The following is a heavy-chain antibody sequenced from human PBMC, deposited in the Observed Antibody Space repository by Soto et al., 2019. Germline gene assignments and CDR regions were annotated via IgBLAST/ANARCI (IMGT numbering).Heavy chain of an antibody. V-gene: IGHV4-34*01. Sequence: PSETLSLTCAVYGGSFSGYYWSWIRQPPGKGLEWIGEINHSGGTNYNPSLKSRVTISVDTSKNQFSLKLSSVTAADTAVYYCARGRGGYYYYYMDVWGKGTTVTVSS. CDR3: ARGRGGYYYYYMDV. CDR1: GGSFSGYY. CDR2: INHSGGT. D-gene: IGHD3-10*01. J-gene: IGHJ6*03.